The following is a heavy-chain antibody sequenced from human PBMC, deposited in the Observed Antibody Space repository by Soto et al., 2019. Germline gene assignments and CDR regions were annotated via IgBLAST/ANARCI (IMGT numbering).Heavy chain of an antibody. J-gene: IGHJ4*02. CDR3: AKDKAGYSYGCFDY. D-gene: IGHD5-18*01. CDR1: GFTFSSYA. Sequence: PGGSLRLSCAASGFTFSSYAMSWVRQAPGKGLEWVSAISGSGGGTYYADSVKGRFTISRDNSKNTLYLQMNSLRAEDTAVYYCAKDKAGYSYGCFDYWGQGTLVTVSS. CDR2: ISGSGGGT. V-gene: IGHV3-23*01.